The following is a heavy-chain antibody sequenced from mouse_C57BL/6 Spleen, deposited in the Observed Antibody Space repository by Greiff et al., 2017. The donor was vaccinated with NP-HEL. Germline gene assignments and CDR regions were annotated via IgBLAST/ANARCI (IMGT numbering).Heavy chain of an antibody. CDR1: GFNIKDYY. V-gene: IGHV14-1*01. J-gene: IGHJ3*01. D-gene: IGHD3-2*02. CDR3: TTGERQLRL. CDR2: IDPEDGDT. Sequence: DVKLQESGAELVRPGASVKLSCTASGFNIKDYYMHWVKQRPEQGLEWIGRIDPEDGDTEYAPKFQGKATMTADTSSNTAYLQLSRLTSEDTAVYYCTTGERQLRLWGQGTLVTVSA.